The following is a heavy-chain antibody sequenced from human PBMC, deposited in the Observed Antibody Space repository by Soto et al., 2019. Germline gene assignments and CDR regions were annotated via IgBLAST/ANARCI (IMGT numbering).Heavy chain of an antibody. D-gene: IGHD2-2*02. Sequence: GASVKVSCKASGYTFTSYYMHWVRHAPGQGLEWMGIINPSGGSTSYAQKFQGRVTMTRDTSTSTVYMELSSLRSEDTAVYYCATGSEDIVVVPAAIRPPAPPRYYYGMDVWGQGTTVTVSS. CDR2: INPSGGST. CDR3: ATGSEDIVVVPAAIRPPAPPRYYYGMDV. J-gene: IGHJ6*02. CDR1: GYTFTSYY. V-gene: IGHV1-46*01.